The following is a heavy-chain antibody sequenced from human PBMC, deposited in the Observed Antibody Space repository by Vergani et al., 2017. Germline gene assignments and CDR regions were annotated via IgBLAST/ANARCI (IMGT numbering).Heavy chain of an antibody. CDR1: GYSFTSYW. Sequence: EVQLVQSGAEVKKPGESLKISCKGSGYSFTSYWIGWVRQMPGKGLGWMGIIYPGDSDTRYSPSFQGHVTISADKSISTAYLQWSSLKASDTAMYYCARARIAAAGLGYYGMDVWGQGTTVTVSS. D-gene: IGHD6-13*01. CDR3: ARARIAAAGLGYYGMDV. J-gene: IGHJ6*02. CDR2: IYPGDSDT. V-gene: IGHV5-51*01.